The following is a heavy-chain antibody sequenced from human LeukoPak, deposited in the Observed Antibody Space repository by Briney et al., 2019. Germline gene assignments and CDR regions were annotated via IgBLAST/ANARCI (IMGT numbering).Heavy chain of an antibody. CDR2: ISSSGIHI. CDR3: ARDGTRGSYSNPQFDP. Sequence: NAGGSLRLSCAASGFRFDDHVMHWVRQTPGKGLEWVSSISSSGIHIYYADSVKGRFTISRDNAKNSLYLQMNSLRAEDTAVYYCARDGTRGSYSNPQFDPWGQGTLVTVSS. J-gene: IGHJ5*02. V-gene: IGHV3-21*01. D-gene: IGHD1-26*01. CDR1: GFRFDDHV.